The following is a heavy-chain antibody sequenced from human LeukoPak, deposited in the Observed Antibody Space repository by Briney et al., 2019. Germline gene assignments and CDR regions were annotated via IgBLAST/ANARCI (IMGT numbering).Heavy chain of an antibody. CDR3: ARGRYDSRIFDY. D-gene: IGHD3-22*01. Sequence: GGSLRRSCAASGFTFNTYNRNWVRQAPGQGLEWVSSITSSSSYIYYADSVKGRFTISRDNAKKSLYLQMNSLRAEDTAVYYCARGRYDSRIFDYWGQGTLVTVSS. CDR1: GFTFNTYN. V-gene: IGHV3-21*01. J-gene: IGHJ4*02. CDR2: ITSSSSYI.